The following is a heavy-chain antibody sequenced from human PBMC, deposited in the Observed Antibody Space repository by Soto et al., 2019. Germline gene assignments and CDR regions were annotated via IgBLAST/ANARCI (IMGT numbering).Heavy chain of an antibody. CDR2: MWHDGSNK. Sequence: VQLVESGGGVVQPGRSLRLSCAASGFTFSSYGMHWVRQAPGKELEWVAVMWHDGSNKYYADSVKGRFTISRDNSTNTLYLQMNSLRAEDTAVSYCARDYDYIWGTNGGSAAFDIWGPGTMVTVSS. J-gene: IGHJ3*02. D-gene: IGHD3-16*01. CDR3: ARDYDYIWGTNGGSAAFDI. V-gene: IGHV3-33*01. CDR1: GFTFSSYG.